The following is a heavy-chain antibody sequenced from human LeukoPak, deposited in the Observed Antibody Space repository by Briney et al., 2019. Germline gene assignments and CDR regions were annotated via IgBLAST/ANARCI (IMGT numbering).Heavy chain of an antibody. CDR2: IKSKTHGGAT. CDR3: TTDTWN. V-gene: IGHV3-15*01. J-gene: IGHJ4*02. D-gene: IGHD3-16*01. Sequence: GGPLRLSCAASGFILSDAWMAWVRQGPGKGLEWVGRIKSKTHGGATDYAAPVKGRFSISRDDSKNTLYLQMNSLTTEDTAVYYCTTDTWNWGQGTLVTVSA. CDR1: GFILSDAW.